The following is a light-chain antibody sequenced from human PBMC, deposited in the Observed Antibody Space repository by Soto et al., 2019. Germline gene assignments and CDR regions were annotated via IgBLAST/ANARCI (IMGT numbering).Light chain of an antibody. V-gene: IGKV1-39*01. Sequence: DIQMTQSPSSLSASVGERVTITCRASQSISSYLNWYQQKPGKAPKLLIYAASSLQSGVPSRFSGSGSGTDFTLTIRSLQPEDFATYYCQQTYSTPPTFGQGTKVDIK. CDR3: QQTYSTPPT. J-gene: IGKJ1*01. CDR2: AAS. CDR1: QSISSY.